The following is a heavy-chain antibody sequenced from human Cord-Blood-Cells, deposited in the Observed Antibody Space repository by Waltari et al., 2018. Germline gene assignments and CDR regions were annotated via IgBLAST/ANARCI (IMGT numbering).Heavy chain of an antibody. CDR1: GGTFSSYA. CDR2: TIPIFGTA. Sequence: QVQLVQSGAEVKKPGSSVKVSCKASGGTFSSYAISWVRQAPGQGLEWMGGTIPIFGTANYAQKFQGGGTITADESTSTAYMELSSLISEDTAVYYCASQYSSSSFFAFDIWGQGTMVTVSS. J-gene: IGHJ3*02. D-gene: IGHD6-6*01. CDR3: ASQYSSSSFFAFDI. V-gene: IGHV1-69*01.